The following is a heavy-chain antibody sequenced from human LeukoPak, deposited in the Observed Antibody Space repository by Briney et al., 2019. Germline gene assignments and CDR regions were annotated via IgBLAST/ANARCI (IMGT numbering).Heavy chain of an antibody. CDR3: ARALEWLPNYYYYGMDV. Sequence: ASVKVSCKASGYTFTSYYMHWVRQAPGQGLEWMGIINPSGGSTGYAQKFQGRVTMTRDTSTSTVYMELSSLRSEDTAVYYCARALEWLPNYYYYGMDVWGQGTMVTVSS. J-gene: IGHJ6*02. CDR2: INPSGGST. D-gene: IGHD3-3*01. V-gene: IGHV1-46*01. CDR1: GYTFTSYY.